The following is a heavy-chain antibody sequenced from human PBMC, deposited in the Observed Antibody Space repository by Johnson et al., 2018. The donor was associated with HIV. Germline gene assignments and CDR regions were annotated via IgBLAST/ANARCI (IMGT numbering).Heavy chain of an antibody. Sequence: VQLVESGGGLVQPGGSLRLSCAASGFTFSTYAMSWVRQAPGRGLEWVSAISGGGGSTYYADSVKGRFTISRDNSKNTLYLQMKRLMAEDTAVYYCATLPGDIVVVPAAQPYDAFDIWGQWTMVTVSS. CDR1: GFTFSTYA. CDR2: ISGGGGST. J-gene: IGHJ3*02. CDR3: ATLPGDIVVVPAAQPYDAFDI. D-gene: IGHD2-2*01. V-gene: IGHV3-23*04.